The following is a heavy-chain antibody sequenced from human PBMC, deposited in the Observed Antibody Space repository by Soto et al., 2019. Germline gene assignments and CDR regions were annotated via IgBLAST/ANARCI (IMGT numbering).Heavy chain of an antibody. J-gene: IGHJ3*02. V-gene: IGHV1-18*01. CDR3: AKDCRSPFSSGGFEDAFDI. CDR1: GYTFPSYG. Sequence: GASVKVSCKASGYTFPSYGISWVRQAPGQGLEWMGWISAYNGNTNYAQKLQGRVTMTTDTSTSTAYMELRSLKSDDTAVYYCAKDCRSPFSSGGFEDAFDIWGQGTRVTVSS. D-gene: IGHD6-19*01. CDR2: ISAYNGNT.